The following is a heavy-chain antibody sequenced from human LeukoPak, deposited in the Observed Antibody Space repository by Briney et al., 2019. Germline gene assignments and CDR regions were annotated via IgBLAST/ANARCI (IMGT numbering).Heavy chain of an antibody. D-gene: IGHD5-12*01. CDR2: IYYSGST. J-gene: IGHJ4*02. V-gene: IGHV4-61*01. CDR1: GGSVSSGSYY. Sequence: SETLSLTCTVSGGSVSSGSYYWSWIRQPPGKGLEWIGYIYYSGSTNYNPSLKSRVTISVGTSKNQFSLKLSSVTAADTAVYYCARQTFSGYDPIDYWGQGTLVTVSS. CDR3: ARQTFSGYDPIDY.